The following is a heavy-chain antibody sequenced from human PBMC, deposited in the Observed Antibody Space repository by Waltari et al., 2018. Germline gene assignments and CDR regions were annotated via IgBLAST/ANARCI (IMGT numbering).Heavy chain of an antibody. Sequence: QVQLHQWGAGLLKPSETLSLTCAVYSGSFSDYYLAWIRQPPGKGLKWIGEVNHRGNTNFNPALKSRVTISVDTSKNQFSLKLSSVTAADTAVYYCARGRIRGTSPYYWGQGSLVTVSS. J-gene: IGHJ4*02. CDR3: ARGRIRGTSPYY. V-gene: IGHV4-34*01. D-gene: IGHD1-1*01. CDR1: SGSFSDYY. CDR2: VNHRGNT.